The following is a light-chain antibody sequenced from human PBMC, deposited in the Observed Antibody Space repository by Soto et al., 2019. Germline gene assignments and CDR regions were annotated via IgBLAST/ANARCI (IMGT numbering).Light chain of an antibody. J-gene: IGKJ2*01. CDR3: QQYGSSPT. V-gene: IGKV3-20*01. CDR1: QSVSSSY. Sequence: EIVLTQSPGTLSLSPGERATLSCRASQSVSSSYLAWYQQKPGQSPRLLIYGASSRATGIPDRFSGSGSGRDFTLTISRLEAEDFAVYYCQQYGSSPTFGQGAQLEVK. CDR2: GAS.